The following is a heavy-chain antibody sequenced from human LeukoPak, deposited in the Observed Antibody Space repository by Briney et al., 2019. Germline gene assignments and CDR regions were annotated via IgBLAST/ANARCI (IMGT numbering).Heavy chain of an antibody. CDR3: ARVRYGELDV. V-gene: IGHV3-21*04. CDR1: GSTFSSYG. CDR2: ISSSSSYI. D-gene: IGHD4-17*01. Sequence: GGSLRLSCAASGSTFSSYGMNWVRQAPGKGLEWVSSISSSSSYIYYADSVKGRFTISRDNAKNSLYLQMNSLRAEDTAVYYCARVRYGELDVWGQGTTVTVSS. J-gene: IGHJ6*02.